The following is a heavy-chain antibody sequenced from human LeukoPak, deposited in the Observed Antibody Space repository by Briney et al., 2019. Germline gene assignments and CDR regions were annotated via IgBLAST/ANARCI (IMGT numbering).Heavy chain of an antibody. J-gene: IGHJ4*02. V-gene: IGHV4-34*01. Sequence: SETLSLTCAVYGGSFSGYYWSWIRQPPGKGLEWIGEINHSGSTNYSPSLKSRVTISVDTSKNQFSLKLSSVTAADTAVYYCARGIVGAPDYWGQGTLVTVSS. D-gene: IGHD1-26*01. CDR2: INHSGST. CDR3: ARGIVGAPDY. CDR1: GGSFSGYY.